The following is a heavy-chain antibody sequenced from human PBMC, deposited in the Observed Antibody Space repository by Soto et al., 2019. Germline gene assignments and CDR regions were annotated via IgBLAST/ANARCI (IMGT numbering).Heavy chain of an antibody. CDR1: GGSISSSSYY. CDR2: IYYSGST. CDR3: ARELVTITTPGAYYYYYYGMDV. Sequence: SETLSLTCTVSGGSISSSSYYWGWIRQPPGKGLEWIGSIYYSGSTYYNPSLKSRVTISVDTSKNQFSLKLSSVTAADTAVYYCARELVTITTPGAYYYYYYGMDVWGQGTTVTVSS. V-gene: IGHV4-39*02. J-gene: IGHJ6*02. D-gene: IGHD2-21*02.